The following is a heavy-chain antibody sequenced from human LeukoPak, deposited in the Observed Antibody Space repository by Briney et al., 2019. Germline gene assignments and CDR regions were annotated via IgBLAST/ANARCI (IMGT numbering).Heavy chain of an antibody. Sequence: ASVKVSCKASGYTFTSYAMNWVRQAPEQGLEWMGWINTNTGNPTYAQGFTGRFVFSLDTSVSTAYLQISSLKAEDTAVYYCARDLRGTIFGVVIPWFDPWGQGTLVTVSS. J-gene: IGHJ5*02. V-gene: IGHV7-4-1*02. CDR2: INTNTGNP. CDR1: GYTFTSYA. D-gene: IGHD3-3*01. CDR3: ARDLRGTIFGVVIPWFDP.